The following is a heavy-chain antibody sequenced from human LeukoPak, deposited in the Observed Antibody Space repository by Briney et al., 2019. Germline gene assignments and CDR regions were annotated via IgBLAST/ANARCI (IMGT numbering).Heavy chain of an antibody. CDR3: ARDSDYDILTGHMPFDY. CDR2: IYHSGST. V-gene: IGHV4-38-2*02. D-gene: IGHD3-9*01. CDR1: GYSISSGYY. Sequence: PSETLSLTCTVSGYSISSGYYWGWIRQPPGKVLEWIGSIYHSGSTYYNPSLKSRVTISVDTSKNQFSLKLSSVTAADTAVYYCARDSDYDILTGHMPFDYWGQGTLVTVSS. J-gene: IGHJ4*02.